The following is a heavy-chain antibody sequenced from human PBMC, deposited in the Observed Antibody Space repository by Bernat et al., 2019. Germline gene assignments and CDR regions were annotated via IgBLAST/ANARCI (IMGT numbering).Heavy chain of an antibody. D-gene: IGHD3-16*02. J-gene: IGHJ4*02. Sequence: QVQLVESGGGLVKPGGSLRLSCAASGFTFSDYYMSWIRQAPGKGLEWVSYISSSSSYTNYADSVKGRFTISRDNAKNSLYLQMNSLRAEDTAVYYCARQSYDYVWGSYRPFDYWGQGTLVTVSS. CDR3: ARQSYDYVWGSYRPFDY. V-gene: IGHV3-11*05. CDR2: ISSSSSYT. CDR1: GFTFSDYY.